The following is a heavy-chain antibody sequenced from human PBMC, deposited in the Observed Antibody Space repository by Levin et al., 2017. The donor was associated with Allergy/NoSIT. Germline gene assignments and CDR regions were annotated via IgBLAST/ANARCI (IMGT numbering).Heavy chain of an antibody. D-gene: IGHD6-13*01. CDR1: GFTVGTKY. V-gene: IGHV3-53*01. CDR2: IYSGGST. Sequence: AGGSLRLSCAASGFTVGTKYMSWVRQAPGRGLEWVSVIYSGGSTDYADSVKGRFTISRDIAKNTLYLQMNSLRAEDTAVYYCARVLEVAGSWPRPFDYWGQGTLVTVSS. CDR3: ARVLEVAGSWPRPFDY. J-gene: IGHJ4*02.